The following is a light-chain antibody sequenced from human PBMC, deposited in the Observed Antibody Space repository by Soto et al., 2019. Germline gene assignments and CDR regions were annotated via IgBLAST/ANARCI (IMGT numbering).Light chain of an antibody. CDR2: AAS. Sequence: IQLTQSPSSLSASVGDRVTITCRASQGISSYLAWYQQKPGKAPKLLIYAASTLQSGVPSRFSGSGSGTAFTLTISRLLPEDFATYYGQQLNSYPSITFDHGTRLELK. J-gene: IGKJ5*01. V-gene: IGKV1-9*01. CDR3: QQLNSYPSIT. CDR1: QGISSY.